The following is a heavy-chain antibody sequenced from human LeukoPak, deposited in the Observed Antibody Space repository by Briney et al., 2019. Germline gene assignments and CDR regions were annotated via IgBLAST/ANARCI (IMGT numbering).Heavy chain of an antibody. V-gene: IGHV4-34*01. D-gene: IGHD6-13*01. J-gene: IGHJ4*02. Sequence: SETLSLTCAVYGGSFSGYYWSWIRQPPGKGLEWIGEINHSGSTNYNPSLKSRVTISVDTTKNQFSLKLSSVTAADTAVYYCASSSAGQQLDCKFSYWGQGTLVTVSS. CDR2: INHSGST. CDR3: ASSSAGQQLDCKFSY. CDR1: GGSFSGYY.